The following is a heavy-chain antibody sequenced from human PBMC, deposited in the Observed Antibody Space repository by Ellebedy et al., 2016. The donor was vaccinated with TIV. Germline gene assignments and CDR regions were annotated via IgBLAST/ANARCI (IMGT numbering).Heavy chain of an antibody. D-gene: IGHD3-10*01. J-gene: IGHJ4*02. V-gene: IGHV2-5*02. CDR2: IYWDDEK. Sequence: SGPTLVKPTQTLTLTCTFSGFSLTSSGVGVGWIRQPPGKAPEWLALIYWDDEKRYRPSLRSRLTITKDIPKNQVVLIMTNMDPVDTGTYYCAHTRYGSESYFGYWGQGTLVTLSS. CDR1: GFSLTSSGVG. CDR3: AHTRYGSESYFGY.